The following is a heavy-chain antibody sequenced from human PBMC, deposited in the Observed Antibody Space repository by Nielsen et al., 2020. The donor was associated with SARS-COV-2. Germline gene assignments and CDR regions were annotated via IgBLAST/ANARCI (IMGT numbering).Heavy chain of an antibody. V-gene: IGHV3-49*04. J-gene: IGHJ5*01. CDR1: GFTFGDYT. CDR2: IRSKAYGGTT. CDR3: TRSWLELFRFDF. Sequence: GESLKISCTASGFTFGDYTMSWVRQAPGKGLEWVGFIRSKAYGGTTEYAASVKGRFIISRDDSRSIAYLQMNSLKTEDTAVYYCTRSWLELFRFDFWGQGTLVTVSS. D-gene: IGHD1-7*01.